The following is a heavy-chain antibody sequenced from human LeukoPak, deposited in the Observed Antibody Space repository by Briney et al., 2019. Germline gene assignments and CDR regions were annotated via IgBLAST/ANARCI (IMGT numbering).Heavy chain of an antibody. CDR3: ARALNHPEMRLHSSGYLPIPEDI. Sequence: SVKVSCKASGGTFSSYAISWVRQAPGQGLEWMGRIIPILGIANYAQKFQGRVTITADKSTSTAYMELSSLRSEDTAVYYCARALNHPEMRLHSSGYLPIPEDIWGQGTMVTVSS. V-gene: IGHV1-69*04. J-gene: IGHJ3*02. CDR1: GGTFSSYA. D-gene: IGHD3-22*01. CDR2: IIPILGIA.